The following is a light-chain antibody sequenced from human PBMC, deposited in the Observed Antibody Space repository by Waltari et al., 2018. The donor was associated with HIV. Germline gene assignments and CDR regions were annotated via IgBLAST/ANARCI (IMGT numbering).Light chain of an antibody. V-gene: IGLV1-40*01. CDR2: DTN. Sequence: QSVLTQPPSVSGAPGPRVTIACTGPRSNIGAGFDVHWSQPIPGNAPKLLIYDTNIRPSGVPDRFSGSKSGTSASLAITGLQSEDEADYYCQSYDMSQSGSLVFGGGTKLTVL. CDR1: RSNIGAGFD. CDR3: QSYDMSQSGSLV. J-gene: IGLJ2*01.